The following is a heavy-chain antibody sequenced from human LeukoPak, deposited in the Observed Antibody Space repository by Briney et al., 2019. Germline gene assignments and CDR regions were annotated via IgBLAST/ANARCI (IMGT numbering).Heavy chain of an antibody. CDR1: GFTLSSYG. J-gene: IGHJ4*02. CDR3: GTMVRGIEN. V-gene: IGHV3-30*03. Sequence: GGSLRLSCAASGFTLSSYGMHWVRQAPGKGLEWVAVISYDGSNKYYADSVKGRFTISRDNSKNALYLQMNSLRAEDTAVYYCGTMVRGIENWGQGTLVTVSS. CDR2: ISYDGSNK. D-gene: IGHD3-10*01.